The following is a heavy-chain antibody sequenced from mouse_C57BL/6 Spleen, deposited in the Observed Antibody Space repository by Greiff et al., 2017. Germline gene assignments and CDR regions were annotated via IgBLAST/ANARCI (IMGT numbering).Heavy chain of an antibody. CDR1: GYTFTSYT. V-gene: IGHV1-4*01. J-gene: IGHJ2*01. D-gene: IGHD2-3*01. CDR3: ARFDGYYLDY. CDR2: INPSSGYT. Sequence: QVQLQQSGAELARPGASVKMSCKASGYTFTSYTMPWVKQRPGQGLEWIGYINPSSGYTKYNQKFKDKATLTADKSSSTAYMQLSSLTSEDSAVYYCARFDGYYLDYWGQGTTLTVSS.